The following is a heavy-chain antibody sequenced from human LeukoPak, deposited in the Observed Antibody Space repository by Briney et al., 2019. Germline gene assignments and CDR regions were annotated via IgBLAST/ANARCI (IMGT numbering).Heavy chain of an antibody. J-gene: IGHJ4*02. Sequence: PGGSLTLSCAASGFTFSSYSMNWVRQAPGKGLEWVSYISSSSSTIYYADSVKGRFTISRDNAKNSLYLQMNSLRAEDTAVYYCTFTIFGVVIEYYFDYWGQGTLVTVSS. D-gene: IGHD3-3*01. CDR1: GFTFSSYS. CDR2: ISSSSSTI. CDR3: TFTIFGVVIEYYFDY. V-gene: IGHV3-48*01.